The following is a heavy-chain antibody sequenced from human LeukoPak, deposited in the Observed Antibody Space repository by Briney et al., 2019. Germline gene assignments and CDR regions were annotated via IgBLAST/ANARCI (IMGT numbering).Heavy chain of an antibody. D-gene: IGHD3-16*01. CDR3: AKVQQNAELRENWFDP. V-gene: IGHV3-30*18. J-gene: IGHJ5*02. CDR2: ISYDGSNK. Sequence: GGSLRLSCAASGFTFSSYGMHWVRQAPGKGLEWVAVISYDGSNKYYADSVKGRFTISRDNSKNTLYLQMNSLRAEDTAVYYCAKVQQNAELRENWFDPWGQGTLVTVSS. CDR1: GFTFSSYG.